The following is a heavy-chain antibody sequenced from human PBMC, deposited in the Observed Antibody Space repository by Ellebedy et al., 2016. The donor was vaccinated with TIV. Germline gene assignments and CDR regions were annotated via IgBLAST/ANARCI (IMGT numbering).Heavy chain of an antibody. CDR2: TRNNANSYTT. V-gene: IGHV3-72*01. CDR1: GLTLSDVY. CDR3: AKETVWDSGDYFGHYDL. D-gene: IGHD1-26*01. J-gene: IGHJ5*02. Sequence: PGGSLRLSCTASGLTLSDVYMDRVRQAPGKGLEWVGRTRNNANSYTTVYAASVKGRFAISRDDSKNSVYLQMNSLKIEDTAVYYCAKETVWDSGDYFGHYDLWGQGVLVTVSP.